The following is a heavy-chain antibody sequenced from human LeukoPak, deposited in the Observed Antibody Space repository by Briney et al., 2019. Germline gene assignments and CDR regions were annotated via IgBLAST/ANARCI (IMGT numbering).Heavy chain of an antibody. J-gene: IGHJ6*02. CDR3: ARGGYSYGHRSDGNYYYYGMDV. CDR1: GGTFSSYA. V-gene: IGHV1-69*04. Sequence: SVKVSCKASGGTFSSYAISWVRQAPGQGLECMGSIIPILGIANYAQKFQGRVTITADKSTSTAYMELSSLRSEDTAVYYCARGGYSYGHRSDGNYYYYGMDVWGQGTTVTVSS. D-gene: IGHD5-18*01. CDR2: IIPILGIA.